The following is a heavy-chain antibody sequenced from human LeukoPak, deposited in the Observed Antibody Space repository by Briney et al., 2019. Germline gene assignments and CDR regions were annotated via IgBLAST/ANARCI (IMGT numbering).Heavy chain of an antibody. D-gene: IGHD2-8*01. J-gene: IGHJ4*02. CDR3: AREMDFDY. CDR1: GFTLTTYW. CDR2: IKPDGSEK. Sequence: PGGSLRLSCAASGFTLTTYWMSWVRQAPGKGLEWVANIKPDGSEKSYVDSVKGRFTISRDNAESSLYLQMNSLRAEDTAVYYCAREMDFDYWGQGTLVTVSS. V-gene: IGHV3-7*04.